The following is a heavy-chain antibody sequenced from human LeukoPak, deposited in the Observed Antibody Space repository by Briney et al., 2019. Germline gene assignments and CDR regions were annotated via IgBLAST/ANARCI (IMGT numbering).Heavy chain of an antibody. V-gene: IGHV3-48*02. CDR1: GFTFGSYS. Sequence: GGSLRLSCAASGFTFGSYSMNWVRQAPGKGLEWVSYISSSSSTIYYADSVKGRFTISRDNAKNSLYLQMNSLRDEDTAVYYCARDFYDYVWGSYLHWGQGTLVTVSS. CDR3: ARDFYDYVWGSYLH. D-gene: IGHD3-16*02. J-gene: IGHJ4*02. CDR2: ISSSSSTI.